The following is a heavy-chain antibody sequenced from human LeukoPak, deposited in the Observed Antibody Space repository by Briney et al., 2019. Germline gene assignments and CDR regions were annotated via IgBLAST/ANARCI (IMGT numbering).Heavy chain of an antibody. J-gene: IGHJ4*02. Sequence: SETLSLTCTVSGGSISSSTYCWGWIRQPPGKGLEWIGNIYYSGRTYYNPSLKSRVTISVDTSKNHFSLKLSSVTAADTAVYYCVWGSAWYYFDYWGQGTLVTVSS. CDR1: GGSISSSTYC. CDR3: VWGSAWYYFDY. V-gene: IGHV4-39*02. CDR2: IYYSGRT. D-gene: IGHD6-19*01.